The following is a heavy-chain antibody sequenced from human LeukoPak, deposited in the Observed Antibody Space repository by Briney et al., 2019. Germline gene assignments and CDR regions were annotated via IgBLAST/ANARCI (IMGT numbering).Heavy chain of an antibody. CDR2: ISGSGGST. J-gene: IGHJ4*02. Sequence: GGSLRLSCAASGFTFSSYGMSWVRQAPGKGLEWVSAISGSGGSTYYADSVKGRFTISRDNSKNTLYLQMNSLRAEDTAVYYCARELAYCGGDCYSGKTGFDYWGQGTLVTVSS. D-gene: IGHD2-21*02. CDR1: GFTFSSYG. CDR3: ARELAYCGGDCYSGKTGFDY. V-gene: IGHV3-23*01.